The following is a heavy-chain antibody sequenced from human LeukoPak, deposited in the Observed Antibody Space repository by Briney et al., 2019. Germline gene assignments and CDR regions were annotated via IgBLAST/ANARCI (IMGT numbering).Heavy chain of an antibody. J-gene: IGHJ4*02. V-gene: IGHV4-31*03. CDR1: GGSISSGVYY. CDR2: IYYSGST. D-gene: IGHD5-12*01. Sequence: PSETLSLTCTVSGGSISSGVYYWSWIRQHPGKGLEWIGYIYYSGSTYYNPSLKSRVTISVDTSKNQFSLKLSSVTAADTAVYYCARDRVATISDGGYFDYWGQGTLVTVSS. CDR3: ARDRVATISDGGYFDY.